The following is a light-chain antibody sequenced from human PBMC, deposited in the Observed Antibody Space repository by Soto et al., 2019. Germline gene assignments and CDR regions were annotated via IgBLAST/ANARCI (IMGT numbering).Light chain of an antibody. V-gene: IGKV1-5*03. CDR2: TAS. J-gene: IGKJ4*01. CDR3: QEYNSDSGVT. Sequence: DIPMTQSPSTLSASVGDRVTITCRASQSISSWLAWYQQKPGKAPNLLIYTASNLKSGVPSRFSGSGSGTEFTLTISSLQPDDFATYYCQEYNSDSGVTFGGGTKVEIK. CDR1: QSISSW.